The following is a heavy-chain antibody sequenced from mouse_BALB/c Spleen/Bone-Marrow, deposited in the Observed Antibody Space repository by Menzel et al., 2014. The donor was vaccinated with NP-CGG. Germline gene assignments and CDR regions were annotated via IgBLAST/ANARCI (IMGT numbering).Heavy chain of an antibody. D-gene: IGHD2-4*01. CDR2: IFPGTDTT. J-gene: IGHJ3*01. V-gene: IGHV1S132*01. CDR3: ARNYDYDEGAWFAY. CDR1: GYTFTSYW. Sequence: QVQLQQSGAEVVKPGASVKLSCKTSGYTFTSYWIQWVKQRPGQGLGWIGEIFPGTDTTYYDEKFKDKATLTIDTSSSTAYMHLSSLTSEDSAVYFCARNYDYDEGAWFAYWGQGTLVTVSA.